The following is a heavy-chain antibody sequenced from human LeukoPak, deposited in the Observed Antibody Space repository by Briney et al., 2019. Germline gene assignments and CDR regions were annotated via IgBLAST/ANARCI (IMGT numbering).Heavy chain of an antibody. CDR2: IYPGDSDT. V-gene: IGHV5-51*01. CDR1: GYSFTNNW. CDR3: ARRSYSSSWESDY. Sequence: GESLKISCKSSGYSFTNNWIGWVRQVPGKGLEWMGIIYPGDSDTRYSPSFQGQVTISADKSISTAYLQWSSLKASDTAMYYCARRSYSSSWESDYWGQGTLVTVSS. J-gene: IGHJ4*02. D-gene: IGHD6-13*01.